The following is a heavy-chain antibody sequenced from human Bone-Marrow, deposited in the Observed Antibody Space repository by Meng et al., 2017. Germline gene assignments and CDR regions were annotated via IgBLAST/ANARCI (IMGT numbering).Heavy chain of an antibody. CDR3: ARTLTSSGWYFDY. CDR1: GYTFTSYD. D-gene: IGHD6-19*01. CDR2: INPSGGST. V-gene: IGHV1-46*01. J-gene: IGHJ4*02. Sequence: QVQVVESGAGVKKPGASGKVSCKASGYTFTSYDMHWVRQAPGQGLEWMGIINPSGGSTSYAQKFQGRVTMTRDTSTSTVYLELSSLRSEDTAVYYCARTLTSSGWYFDYWGQGTLVTVSS.